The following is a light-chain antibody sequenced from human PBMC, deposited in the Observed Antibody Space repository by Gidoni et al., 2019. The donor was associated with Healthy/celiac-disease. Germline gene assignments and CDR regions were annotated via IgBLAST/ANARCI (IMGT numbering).Light chain of an antibody. V-gene: IGKV1-39*01. J-gene: IGKJ1*01. Sequence: DIQMTQSPPSLSASVGDRVTITCRASQVISSYSNWYQQKPEKAPKLLIYAASSLQSRVPSRFSGSGSGKDFTLTISSLQPEDSATYCCQQSYSTLRTFGRGTKVEIK. CDR2: AAS. CDR1: QVISSY. CDR3: QQSYSTLRT.